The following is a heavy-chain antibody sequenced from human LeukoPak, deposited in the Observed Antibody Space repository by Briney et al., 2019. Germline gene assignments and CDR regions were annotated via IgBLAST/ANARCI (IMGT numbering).Heavy chain of an antibody. D-gene: IGHD3-16*02. CDR1: GFTFSSYE. CDR2: ISSSGSTI. J-gene: IGHJ6*03. Sequence: GGSLRLSCAASGFTFSSYEMNWVRQAPGKGLEWVSYISSSGSTIYYADSVKGRFTISRDNSKNTLYLQMNSLRAEDTAVYYCAKVPIMITFGGVIVSPYYYMDVWGKGTTVTISS. CDR3: AKVPIMITFGGVIVSPYYYMDV. V-gene: IGHV3-48*03.